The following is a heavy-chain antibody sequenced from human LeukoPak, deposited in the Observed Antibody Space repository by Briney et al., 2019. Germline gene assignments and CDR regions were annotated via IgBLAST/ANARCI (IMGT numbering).Heavy chain of an antibody. CDR3: ARGYWFDP. CDR1: GGSFSGYY. V-gene: IGHV4-34*01. J-gene: IGHJ5*02. Sequence: SETLSLTCAVYGGSFSGYYWSWIRQPPGKGLEWVGEINHSGSTNYNPSLKSQVTISVDTSKNQFSLKLSSVTAADTAVYYCARGYWFDPWGQGTLVTVSS. CDR2: INHSGST.